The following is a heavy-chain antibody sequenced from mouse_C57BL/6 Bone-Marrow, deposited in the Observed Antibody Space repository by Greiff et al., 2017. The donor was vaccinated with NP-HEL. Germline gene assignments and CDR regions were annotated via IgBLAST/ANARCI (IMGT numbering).Heavy chain of an antibody. CDR3: AREGDGYHWYFDV. CDR1: GFTFSSYA. CDR2: ISDGGSYT. J-gene: IGHJ1*03. Sequence: EVMLVESGGGLVKPGGSLKLSCAASGFTFSSYAMSWVRQTPEKRLEWVATISDGGSYTYYPDNVKGRFTISRDNAKNNLYLQMSHLKSEDTAMYYCAREGDGYHWYFDVWGTGTTVTVSS. D-gene: IGHD2-3*01. V-gene: IGHV5-4*01.